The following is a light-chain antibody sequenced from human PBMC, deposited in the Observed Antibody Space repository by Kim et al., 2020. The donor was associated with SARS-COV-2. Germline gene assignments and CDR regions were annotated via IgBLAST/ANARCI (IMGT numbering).Light chain of an antibody. J-gene: IGKJ1*01. Sequence: EIVMTQSPATLSVSPGERGTLSCRASQSVGSNLAWYQQKPGQAPRLLIYGASTRATGIPARFSGSGSGAEFTLTIGSLQSEDFADYYCQQYNNWPRTFGQGTKVDIK. CDR2: GAS. V-gene: IGKV3-15*01. CDR1: QSVGSN. CDR3: QQYNNWPRT.